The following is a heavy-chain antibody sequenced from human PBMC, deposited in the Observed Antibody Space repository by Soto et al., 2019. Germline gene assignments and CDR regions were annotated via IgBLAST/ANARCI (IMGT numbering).Heavy chain of an antibody. V-gene: IGHV1-8*01. CDR3: ARGPGVLRYFGWPSEDEGVDV. CDR1: GYTFTSYD. D-gene: IGHD3-9*01. Sequence: QVQLVQSGAEVKKPGASVKVSCKASGYTFTSYDINWVRQATGQGLEWMGWMNPNSGNTGYAQKFQGRVTMTRNTSISTAYMGLSSLRSEETAVYYCARGPGVLRYFGWPSEDEGVDVWGQGTTVTVSS. CDR2: MNPNSGNT. J-gene: IGHJ6*02.